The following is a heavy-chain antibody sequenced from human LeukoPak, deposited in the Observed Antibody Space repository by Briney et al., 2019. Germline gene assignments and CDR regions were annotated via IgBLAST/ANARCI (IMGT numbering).Heavy chain of an antibody. J-gene: IGHJ5*02. CDR3: ARDRTTVTTSWFDP. CDR1: GFTFSSYA. Sequence: PGGSLRLSCAASGFTFSSYAISWVRQAPGKGLEWVSTISGSGVNTYYADSVKGRFTISRDNSKNTLYLQMNSLRAEDAAVYYCARDRTTVTTSWFDPWGQGTLVTVSS. V-gene: IGHV3-23*01. D-gene: IGHD4-17*01. CDR2: ISGSGVNT.